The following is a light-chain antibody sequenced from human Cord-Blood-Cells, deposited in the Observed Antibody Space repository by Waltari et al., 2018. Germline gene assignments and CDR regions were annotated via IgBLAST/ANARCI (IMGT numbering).Light chain of an antibody. V-gene: IGLV6-57*01. J-gene: IGLJ2*01. CDR3: QSYDSSNHVV. CDR2: EDN. CDR1: SGSIASNY. Sequence: NFMLTQPHSVSESPGKTVTISCTRSSGSIASNYVQWYQQRPGSSPPPVIYEDNQRPSGVPDRFSGSIDNSSNSASLTISGLKTEDEADYYCQSYDSSNHVVFGGGTKLTVL.